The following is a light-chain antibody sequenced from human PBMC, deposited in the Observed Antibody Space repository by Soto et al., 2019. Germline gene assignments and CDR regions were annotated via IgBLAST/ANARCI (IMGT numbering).Light chain of an antibody. Sequence: QSALTQPASVSGSPGQSITISCTGTSSDVGSYNLVSWYPQHPGKAPKLMIYEGSKRPSGVSNRFSGSKSGNTASLTISGLQAEDEAASYCCSYAGSSTFVVFGGGTQLTVL. CDR3: CSYAGSSTFVV. V-gene: IGLV2-23*03. CDR1: SSDVGSYNL. CDR2: EGS. J-gene: IGLJ2*01.